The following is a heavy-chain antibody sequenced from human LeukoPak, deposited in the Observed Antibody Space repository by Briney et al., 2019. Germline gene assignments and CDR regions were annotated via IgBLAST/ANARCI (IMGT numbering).Heavy chain of an antibody. CDR1: GFTFSDYY. D-gene: IGHD3-22*01. V-gene: IGHV3-11*04. CDR2: ITSSGDTI. Sequence: GGSLRLSCAASGFTFSDYYMSWIRQVPGKGLEWVSYITSSGDTIYYADSVKGRFTISRDNSKNTLYLQMNSLRAEDTAVYYCARDRRGDSSGSGAFDIWGQGTMVTVSS. CDR3: ARDRRGDSSGSGAFDI. J-gene: IGHJ3*02.